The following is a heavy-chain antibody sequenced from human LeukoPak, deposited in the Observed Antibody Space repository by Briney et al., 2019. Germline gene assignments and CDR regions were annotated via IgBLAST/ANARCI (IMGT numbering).Heavy chain of an antibody. CDR3: ARPVLYDFWSGYYVGDFDY. CDR2: ISYDGSNK. CDR1: GLTFSSYA. J-gene: IGHJ4*02. Sequence: PGGSLRLSCAASGLTFSSYAMHWVRQAPGKGLEWVAVISYDGSNKYYADSVKGRFTISRDNSKNTLYLQMNSLRAEDTAVYYCARPVLYDFWSGYYVGDFDYWGQGTLVTVSS. V-gene: IGHV3-30-3*01. D-gene: IGHD3-3*01.